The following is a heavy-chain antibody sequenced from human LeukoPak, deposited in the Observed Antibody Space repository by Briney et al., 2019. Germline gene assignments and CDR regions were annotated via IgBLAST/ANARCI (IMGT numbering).Heavy chain of an antibody. D-gene: IGHD4-17*01. V-gene: IGHV4-59*01. Sequence: SETLSLTCTVSGASISDYYWTWIRQPPGKGLEWIGNIFYSGSTNYNPSLKSRVTISVEASKNQSSLRLSSVTAADTAVYYCAGEGDYWHRFDHWGRGTLVTVSS. CDR1: GASISDYY. J-gene: IGHJ4*02. CDR3: AGEGDYWHRFDH. CDR2: IFYSGST.